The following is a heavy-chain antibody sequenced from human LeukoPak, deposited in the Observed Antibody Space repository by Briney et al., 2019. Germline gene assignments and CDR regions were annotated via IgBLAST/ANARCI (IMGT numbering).Heavy chain of an antibody. V-gene: IGHV1-46*01. J-gene: IGHJ4*02. D-gene: IGHD5-24*01. CDR1: GYTFTSYY. Sequence: ASVKVSCKASGYTFTSYYMHWVRQAPGQGLEWMGIINPSGGSTSYAQKFQGRVTMTRDMSTSTVYMELSSLRSEDTAVYYCARDRRREMATTRDYFDYWGQGTLVTVSS. CDR3: ARDRRREMATTRDYFDY. CDR2: INPSGGST.